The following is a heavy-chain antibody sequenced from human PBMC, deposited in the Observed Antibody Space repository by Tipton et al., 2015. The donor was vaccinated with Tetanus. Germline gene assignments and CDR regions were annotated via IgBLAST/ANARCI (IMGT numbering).Heavy chain of an antibody. Sequence: TLSFTCSVSGVSITDYYWTWIRQPAGKGLEWIGNIYSSGDTRSSPSLKSRVPLSEDTPKNQLSLTLPSVTAADTAVYYCARAGRPLREIRRVYRAPLWYFALWGRGALVTVSS. CDR1: GVSITDYY. V-gene: IGHV4-4*07. D-gene: IGHD3-10*01. CDR2: IYSSGDT. J-gene: IGHJ2*01. CDR3: ARAGRPLREIRRVYRAPLWYFAL.